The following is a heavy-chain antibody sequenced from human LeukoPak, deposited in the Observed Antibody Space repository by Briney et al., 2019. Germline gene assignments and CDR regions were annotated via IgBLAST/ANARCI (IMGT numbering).Heavy chain of an antibody. CDR3: AKQLIVQVNAFDM. CDR1: GFSFSSYG. V-gene: IGHV3-30*18. D-gene: IGHD2-8*01. Sequence: PGGSLRLSCAASGFSFSSYGIHWVRQAPGKGLEWVAVISYDGNHKYYADSVKGRFTISRDNSKNTLYLQMNSLRVEDTAVYYCAKQLIVQVNAFDMWGQGTMVTVSS. J-gene: IGHJ3*02. CDR2: ISYDGNHK.